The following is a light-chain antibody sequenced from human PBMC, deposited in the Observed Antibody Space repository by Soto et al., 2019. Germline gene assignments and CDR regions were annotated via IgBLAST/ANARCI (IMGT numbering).Light chain of an antibody. CDR2: AAS. J-gene: IGKJ3*01. V-gene: IGKV1-39*01. Sequence: DIQMTQSPSSLSASVGDRVTITCRASQTIGYFLNWYQQKPGKATKLLIYAASSLHSGVPSRFSGSGSGTDFILTITSLQPEDVATYYCQQAHINLIFGPGTRLDI. CDR1: QTIGYF. CDR3: QQAHINLI.